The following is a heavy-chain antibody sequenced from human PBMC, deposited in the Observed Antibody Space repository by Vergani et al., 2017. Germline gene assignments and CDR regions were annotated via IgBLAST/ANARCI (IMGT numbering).Heavy chain of an antibody. D-gene: IGHD3-9*01. CDR2: INPSGGHT. CDR3: AIVDYGILTGYRY. Sequence: QVQVVQSGAEVKKSGASVKVSCKTSGYTFSNYYMHWVRQAPGQGLEWMGIINPSGGHTNYAQKFQGRVTMTRDTSTSTVYMELSSLRSEDTVIYYCAIVDYGILTGYRYWGQGTLVTVSA. J-gene: IGHJ4*02. V-gene: IGHV1-46*03. CDR1: GYTFSNYY.